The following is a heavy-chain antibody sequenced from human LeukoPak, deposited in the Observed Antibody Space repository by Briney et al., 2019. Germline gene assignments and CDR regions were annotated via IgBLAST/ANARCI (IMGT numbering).Heavy chain of an antibody. CDR3: ARDSSSWYGGWDY. CDR1: GGSISSYY. V-gene: IGHV4-59*01. CDR2: IYYSGST. Sequence: SETLSLTCTVSGGSISSYYWSWIRQPPRKGLEWIGYIYYSGSTNYNPSLKSRVTISVDTSKNQFSLKLSSVTAADTAVYYCARDSSSWYGGWDYWGQGTLVTVSS. D-gene: IGHD6-13*01. J-gene: IGHJ4*02.